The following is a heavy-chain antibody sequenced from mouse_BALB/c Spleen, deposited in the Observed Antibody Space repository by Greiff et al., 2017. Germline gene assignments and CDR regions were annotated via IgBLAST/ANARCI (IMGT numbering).Heavy chain of an antibody. J-gene: IGHJ2*01. V-gene: IGHV7-3*02. Sequence: EVKLMESGGGLVQPGGSLRLSCATSGFTFTDYYMSWVRQPPGKALEWLGFIRNKANGYTTEYSASVKGRFTISRDNSQSILYLQMNTLRAEDSATYYCARDKYGYDVRTGYFDYWGQGTTLTVSS. CDR3: ARDKYGYDVRTGYFDY. CDR2: IRNKANGYTT. D-gene: IGHD2-2*01. CDR1: GFTFTDYY.